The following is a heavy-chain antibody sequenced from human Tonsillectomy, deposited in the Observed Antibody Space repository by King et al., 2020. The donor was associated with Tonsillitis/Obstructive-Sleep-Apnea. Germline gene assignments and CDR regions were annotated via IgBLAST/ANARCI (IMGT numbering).Heavy chain of an antibody. D-gene: IGHD4-11*01. V-gene: IGHV4-31*03. J-gene: IGHJ4*02. CDR2: ISYSGNT. CDR1: GGSISSGTYY. CDR3: SRSTAYSTFETY. Sequence: QLQESGPGLVKPSQTLSLTCTVSGGSISSGTYYWGWYRQHPGKGPEWIGVISYSGNTFYNPSLKSRVTISVKASETQFSRSLKSVTVADTAVYYCSRSTAYSTFETYWGQGSLVTVS.